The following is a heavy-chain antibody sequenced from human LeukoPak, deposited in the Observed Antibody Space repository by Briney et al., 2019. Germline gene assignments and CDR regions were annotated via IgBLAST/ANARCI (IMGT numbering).Heavy chain of an antibody. V-gene: IGHV4-34*01. Sequence: KPSETLSLTCAVYGGSFSGYYWSWIRQPSGKGLEWIGEINHSGSTNYNPSLKSRVTISVDTSKNQFSLKLSSVTAADTAVYYCARLYYYDSSGYYRPYYYYYYMDVWGKGTTVTVSS. CDR1: GGSFSGYY. D-gene: IGHD3-22*01. J-gene: IGHJ6*03. CDR3: ARLYYYDSSGYYRPYYYYYYMDV. CDR2: INHSGST.